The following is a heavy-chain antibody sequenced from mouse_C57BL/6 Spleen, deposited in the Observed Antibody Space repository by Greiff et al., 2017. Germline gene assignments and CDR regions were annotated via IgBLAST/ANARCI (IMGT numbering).Heavy chain of an antibody. CDR1: GYTFTDYY. D-gene: IGHD2-1*01. Sequence: EVQLQQSGPELVKPGASVKISCKASGYTFTDYYMNWVKQSHGKSLEWIGEINPNNGGTSYNQKFKGKATLTVAKSYSTAYMELRSLTSEDSAVYDCARWVSIYYGKEGFAYWGQGTLVTVSA. J-gene: IGHJ3*01. CDR2: INPNNGGT. V-gene: IGHV1-26*01. CDR3: ARWVSIYYGKEGFAY.